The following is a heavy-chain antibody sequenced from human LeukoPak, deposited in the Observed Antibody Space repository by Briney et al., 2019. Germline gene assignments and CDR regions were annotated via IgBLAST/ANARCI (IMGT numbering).Heavy chain of an antibody. CDR1: GFPFKHTW. J-gene: IGHJ4*02. D-gene: IGHD3-22*01. CDR2: IKTKTDGGTT. V-gene: IGHV3-15*01. Sequence: PGGSLRLSCAASGFPFKHTWMSWVRQAPGKGLEWVGRIKTKTDGGTTDYAAPVIGRFTISRDDSKNTLYLQMSSLKTEDTAVYYCSTDSSEAGHSWGQGTLVTVPS. CDR3: STDSSEAGHS.